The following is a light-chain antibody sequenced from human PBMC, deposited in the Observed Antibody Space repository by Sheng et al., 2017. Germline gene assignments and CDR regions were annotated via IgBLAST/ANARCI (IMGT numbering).Light chain of an antibody. V-gene: IGKV1-8*01. J-gene: IGKJ3*01. CDR2: AAS. CDR1: QGISSY. CDR3: QQYYSYAT. Sequence: IQMTQSPSSVSASVGDRVTITCRASQGISSYLAWYQQKPGKAPKLLIYAASTLQSGVPSRFSGSGSGTDFTLTISCLQSEDFATYYCQQYYSYATFGPGTKVDIK.